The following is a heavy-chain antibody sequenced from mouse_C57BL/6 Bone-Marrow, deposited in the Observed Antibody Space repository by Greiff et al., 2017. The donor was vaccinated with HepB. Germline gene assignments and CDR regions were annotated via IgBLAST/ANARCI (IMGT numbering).Heavy chain of an antibody. CDR1: GYTFTDYY. Sequence: EVQLQQSGPELVKPGASVKISCKASGYTFTDYYMNWVKQSHGKSLEWIGDINPNNGGTSYNQKFKGKATLTVDKSSSTAYMELRSLTSEDSAVYYCARSFYYYGSSYGYFDVWGTGTTVTVSS. CDR3: ARSFYYYGSSYGYFDV. D-gene: IGHD1-1*01. V-gene: IGHV1-26*01. J-gene: IGHJ1*03. CDR2: INPNNGGT.